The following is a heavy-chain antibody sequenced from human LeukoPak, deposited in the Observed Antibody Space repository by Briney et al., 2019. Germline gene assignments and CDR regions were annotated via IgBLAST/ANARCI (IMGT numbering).Heavy chain of an antibody. D-gene: IGHD3-22*01. CDR1: GFTFSSYR. CDR2: ISSSSSYI. V-gene: IGHV3-21*01. J-gene: IGHJ4*02. CDR3: ARDRAYYYDSSGYCDY. Sequence: GGSLRLSCAASGFTFSSYRMNWVRQAPGKGLEWVSSISSSSSYIYYADSVKGRFTISRDNAKNSLYLQMNSLRAEDTAVYYCARDRAYYYDSSGYCDYWGQGTLVTVSS.